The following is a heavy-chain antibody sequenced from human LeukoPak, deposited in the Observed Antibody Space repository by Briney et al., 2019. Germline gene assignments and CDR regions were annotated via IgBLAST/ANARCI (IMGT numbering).Heavy chain of an antibody. V-gene: IGHV1-18*01. CDR3: ARVAIIDSGYAASADALDV. CDR2: ISAYNGNT. J-gene: IGHJ3*01. Sequence: ASVNVPCKACGYTFNRWCLRWVLQAPGQGLEWMGWISAYNGNTNYAQKLQGRVTMTTDTSTSTAYMELRSLRSDDTAVYYCARVAIIDSGYAASADALDVWGQGTMVTVSS. D-gene: IGHD5-12*01. CDR1: GYTFNRWC.